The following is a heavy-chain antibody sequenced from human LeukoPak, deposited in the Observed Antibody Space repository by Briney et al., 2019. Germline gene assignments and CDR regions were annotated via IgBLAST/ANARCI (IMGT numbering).Heavy chain of an antibody. V-gene: IGHV3-66*02. CDR2: ICTDGSR. Sequence: PGGSLTLSCAASGLAFSINYMTCVRGDPGKGRQWVSVICTDGSRYYADYVKGRFTISRDNTKNTVYLQLNSLRSEDTAVYYCARVDTGRGGGWVPFDYWGQGTLVTVSS. J-gene: IGHJ4*02. CDR3: ARVDTGRGGGWVPFDY. D-gene: IGHD3-10*01. CDR1: GLAFSINY.